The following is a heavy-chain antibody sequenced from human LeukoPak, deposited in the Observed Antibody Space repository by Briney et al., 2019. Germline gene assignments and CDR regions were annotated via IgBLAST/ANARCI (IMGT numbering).Heavy chain of an antibody. J-gene: IGHJ5*02. V-gene: IGHV4-38-2*02. CDR1: GYSISSGYD. CDR2: IHFSGVT. Sequence: SETLSLTCTVSGYSISSGYDRGFIRQSLEKGLEWIASIHFSGVTYYNPSLKSRVTISVDTSKNQVSLKMTSVTAADTAVYYCARDWSGGPIDLWGQGTQVTVSS. CDR3: ARDWSGGPIDL. D-gene: IGHD3-3*01.